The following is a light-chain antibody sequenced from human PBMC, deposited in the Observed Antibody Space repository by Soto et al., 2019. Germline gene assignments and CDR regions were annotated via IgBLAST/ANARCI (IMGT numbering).Light chain of an antibody. CDR2: LAS. CDR1: QSLLYRNGNNY. Sequence: DIVMTQSPLSLPVTPGESASISCRSSQSLLYRNGNNYLNWYLQKPGQSPQLLIFLASTRASGVPDRFSGSGTGTDVTLRISRVEAEDVGVYYCMQALQDPLTFGGGTKVEIK. CDR3: MQALQDPLT. V-gene: IGKV2-28*01. J-gene: IGKJ4*01.